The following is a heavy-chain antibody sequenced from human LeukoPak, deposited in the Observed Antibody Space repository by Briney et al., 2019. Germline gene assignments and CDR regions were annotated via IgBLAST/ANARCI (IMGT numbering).Heavy chain of an antibody. CDR3: ARADDKPEGLAAGSEFDY. CDR1: GDSVSSNTAT. V-gene: IGHV6-1*01. Sequence: SQTLSLTCVISGDSVSSNTATWNWIRQSPSRGLEWLGRTYYKSKWYNDYAVFVKSRITINPDTSKNQFSLQLNSVSPEDTAVYYCARADDKPEGLAAGSEFDYWGQGTLVTVSS. CDR2: TYYKSKWYN. J-gene: IGHJ4*02. D-gene: IGHD6-13*01.